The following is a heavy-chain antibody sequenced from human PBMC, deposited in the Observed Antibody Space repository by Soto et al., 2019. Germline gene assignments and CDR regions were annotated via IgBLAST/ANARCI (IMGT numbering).Heavy chain of an antibody. J-gene: IGHJ4*02. CDR3: AREGGDIEQMVYALPWY. V-gene: IGHV1-2*02. CDR1: GYTFTDYY. CDR2: INPNSGAT. Sequence: QVHPVQSGAEVKKPGASVKVSCKASGYTFTDYYMHWVRQAPGQGLEWMGWINPNSGATSYAQRFQGRVTMTRDTSISTAYMELSRLTSDDTAVYYCAREGGDIEQMVYALPWYWGQGTLVTVSS. D-gene: IGHD2-8*01.